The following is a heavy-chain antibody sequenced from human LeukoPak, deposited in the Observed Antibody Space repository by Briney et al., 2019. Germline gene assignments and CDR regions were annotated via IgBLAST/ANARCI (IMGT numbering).Heavy chain of an antibody. CDR2: INPNSGGT. Sequence: SVNVSSKASGHTFTGYYMQWARQAPGQGLGWIGWINPNSGGTNYAQKFQGRVTMTRDTSISTAYMELSRLRSDDTAVYYCARDCGGSCYSTNYWGQGTLVTVSS. D-gene: IGHD2-15*01. V-gene: IGHV1-2*02. CDR3: ARDCGGSCYSTNY. J-gene: IGHJ4*02. CDR1: GHTFTGYY.